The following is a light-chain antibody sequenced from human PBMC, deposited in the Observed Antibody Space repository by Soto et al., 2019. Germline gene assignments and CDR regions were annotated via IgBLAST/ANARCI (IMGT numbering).Light chain of an antibody. J-gene: IGKJ4*01. V-gene: IGKV4-1*01. CDR2: WAS. CDR1: QSVLYSSNNKNY. Sequence: DIVMTQSPDSLAVSLGERATINCKSSQSVLYSSNNKNYLAWYQQKPGQPPKLLIYWASTRESGVPDRFSGRGSGTDFTLTISRLQAEDVAVYYCQQYSSTPLTFGGGTKVEIK. CDR3: QQYSSTPLT.